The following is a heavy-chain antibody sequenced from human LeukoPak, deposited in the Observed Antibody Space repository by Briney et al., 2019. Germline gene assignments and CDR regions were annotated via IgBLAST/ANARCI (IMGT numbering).Heavy chain of an antibody. Sequence: GGSLRLSCAASGFTFSSYSMNWVRQAPGKGLEWVSYISSSGSTIYYADSVKGRFTISIDNAKNSLYLQMNSLRAEDTAVYYWSRDLFGFLPPYYFYPMDVWGKGTTVTVSS. V-gene: IGHV3-48*01. CDR2: ISSSGSTI. D-gene: IGHD3-16*01. J-gene: IGHJ6*03. CDR3: SRDLFGFLPPYYFYPMDV. CDR1: GFTFSSYS.